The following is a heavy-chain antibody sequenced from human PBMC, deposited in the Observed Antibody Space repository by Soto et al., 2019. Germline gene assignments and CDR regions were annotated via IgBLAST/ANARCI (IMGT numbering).Heavy chain of an antibody. CDR2: IIPIFGTA. V-gene: IGHV1-69*06. CDR3: ARGSYGYHRTFNYYYYGMDV. Sequence: QVQLVQSGAEVQKPGSSVKVSCKASGGTFSSYAISWVRQAPGQGLEWMGGIIPIFGTANYAQKFQGRVTITADKSTSTAYMELSSLRSEDTAVYYCARGSYGYHRTFNYYYYGMDVWGQGTTVTVSS. J-gene: IGHJ6*02. D-gene: IGHD5-18*01. CDR1: GGTFSSYA.